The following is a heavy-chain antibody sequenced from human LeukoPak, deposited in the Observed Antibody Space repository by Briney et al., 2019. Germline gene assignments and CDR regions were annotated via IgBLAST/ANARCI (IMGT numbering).Heavy chain of an antibody. CDR1: GFTFSSRS. CDR2: ISSSSTSI. V-gene: IGHV3-21*04. J-gene: IGHJ4*02. Sequence: GGSLRLSCAASGFTFSSRSMNWVRQAPGKGLEWVSSISSSSTSIYYADSVKGRFTISRDNAKNSLYLQMNSLRAEDTAIYYCARNVDNWGQGTLVTVSS. CDR3: ARNVDN.